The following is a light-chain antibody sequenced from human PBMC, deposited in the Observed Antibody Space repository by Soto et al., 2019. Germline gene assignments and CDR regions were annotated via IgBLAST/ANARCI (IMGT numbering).Light chain of an antibody. Sequence: EIRVYQSLATVSAYERERATITCRASQSIRYWLAWFQQKAGKAPRLLIYEASRLESGVPSRISGSGSGTEFTLTISSLQPDDFATYYCQQYTSYPWPFGQGTKVAI. CDR3: QQYTSYPWP. CDR1: QSIRYW. CDR2: EAS. V-gene: IGKV1-5*03. J-gene: IGKJ1*01.